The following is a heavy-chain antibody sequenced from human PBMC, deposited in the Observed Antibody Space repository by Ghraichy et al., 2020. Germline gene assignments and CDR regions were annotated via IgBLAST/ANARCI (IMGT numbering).Heavy chain of an antibody. CDR3: ARSGLIMVATTGHFFDF. CDR2: INPNTGAT. V-gene: IGHV1-2*02. D-gene: IGHD1-26*01. J-gene: IGHJ3*01. CDR1: GYTFSDYY. Sequence: ASVKVSCKASGYTFSDYYMHWVRQAPGQGLEWMGWINPNTGATKRALTFQGRVTMTRDSSINTVYMELSRLRSDDTAVYYCARSGLIMVATTGHFFDFWGQGTVVTVSP.